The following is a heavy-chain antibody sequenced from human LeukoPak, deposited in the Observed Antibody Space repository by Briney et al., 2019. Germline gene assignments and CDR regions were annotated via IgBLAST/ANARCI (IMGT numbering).Heavy chain of an antibody. CDR2: INRDGSRT. J-gene: IGHJ6*02. Sequence: GGSLRLSCAASGFTFSNHWMHWVRQAPGKGLMWVSRINRDGSRTDYADSVKGRFTISRDNSKNTLYLQMNSLRAEDTAVYYCAKDFASHYYYGMDVWGQGTTVTVSS. V-gene: IGHV3-74*01. D-gene: IGHD2-21*01. CDR1: GFTFSNHW. CDR3: AKDFASHYYYGMDV.